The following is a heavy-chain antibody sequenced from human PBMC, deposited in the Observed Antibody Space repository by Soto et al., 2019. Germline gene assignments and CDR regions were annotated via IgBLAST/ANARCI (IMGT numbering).Heavy chain of an antibody. D-gene: IGHD3-10*02. CDR1: GFSVSDHF. V-gene: IGHV3-72*01. CDR2: ITNRATGDTT. CDR3: ASSITQMFTD. J-gene: IGHJ4*02. Sequence: EVQLVESGGGLVQPGGSLRLSCTASGFSVSDHFMDWVRQTPGKGLEWLGQITNRATGDTTFYAASVKGRFTVSKDESRNSLYLQMNSRKTEDTAVYYCASSITQMFTDRGQGTLVAVAS.